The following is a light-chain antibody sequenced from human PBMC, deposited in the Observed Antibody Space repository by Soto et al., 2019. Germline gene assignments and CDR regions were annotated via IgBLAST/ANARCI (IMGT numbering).Light chain of an antibody. CDR2: GAS. J-gene: IGKJ2*01. Sequence: EIVMTQSPATLSVSPGERATLSCRASQSVSSDLAWYQQKPGRSPRLLIYGASTRATGVPARFSGSGSGTECTLTISSLQSEDFAVYYCQQYNNWPPYTFGQGTKLEIK. V-gene: IGKV3-15*01. CDR1: QSVSSD. CDR3: QQYNNWPPYT.